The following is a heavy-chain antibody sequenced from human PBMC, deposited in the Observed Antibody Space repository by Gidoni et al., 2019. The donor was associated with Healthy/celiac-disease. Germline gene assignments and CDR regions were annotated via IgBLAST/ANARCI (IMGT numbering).Heavy chain of an antibody. J-gene: IGHJ5*02. CDR3: AHYSKDIVVVVAATGWFDP. Sequence: QITLKESGPTLVKPTQTLTLTCTFSGFSLRTSGVGVGWIRQPPGKALEWLALIYWSDDKRYSPSLKSRLTITKDTSKNQVVLTMTNMDPVDTATYYCAHYSKDIVVVVAATGWFDPWGQGTLVTVSS. V-gene: IGHV2-5*01. CDR2: IYWSDDK. CDR1: GFSLRTSGVG. D-gene: IGHD2-15*01.